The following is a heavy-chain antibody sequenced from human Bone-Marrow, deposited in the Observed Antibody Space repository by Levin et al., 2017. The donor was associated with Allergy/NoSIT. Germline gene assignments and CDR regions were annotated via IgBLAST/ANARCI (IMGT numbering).Heavy chain of an antibody. D-gene: IGHD6-6*01. V-gene: IGHV1-69*01. CDR3: AREGIAARTFDY. CDR2: IIPIFGTA. CDR1: GGTFSSYA. Sequence: GGSLRLSCKASGGTFSSYAISWVRQAPGQGLEWMGGIIPIFGTANYAQKFQGRVTITADESTSTAYMELSSLRSEDTAVYYCAREGIAARTFDYWGQGTLVTVSS. J-gene: IGHJ4*02.